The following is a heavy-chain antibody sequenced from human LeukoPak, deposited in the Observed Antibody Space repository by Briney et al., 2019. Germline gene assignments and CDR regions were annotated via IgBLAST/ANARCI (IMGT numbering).Heavy chain of an antibody. Sequence: PGGSLRLSCAASGFTFDDYAMHWVRQVPGKGLEWVSGLNWDSGGIVYAASVRGRFTISRDNANNSLFLQMNSLRAEDTAFYYCIKDTYNILSQNFDYWGQGTLVTVSS. CDR3: IKDTYNILSQNFDY. J-gene: IGHJ4*02. CDR1: GFTFDDYA. CDR2: LNWDSGGI. V-gene: IGHV3-9*01. D-gene: IGHD3-9*01.